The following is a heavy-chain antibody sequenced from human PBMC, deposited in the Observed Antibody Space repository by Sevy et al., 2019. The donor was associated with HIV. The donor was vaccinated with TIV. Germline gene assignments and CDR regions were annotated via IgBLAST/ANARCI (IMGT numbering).Heavy chain of an antibody. D-gene: IGHD3-22*01. CDR1: GKTLSQLS. CDR2: FDPEDGET. Sequence: ASVKVSCKVSGKTLSQLSMHWVRQAPAKGLEWLGTFDPEDGETRYAQKLQGRVTMTEDTSTDTAYMELRSLRSEDTAVYYCATTKDYYESSGSPFDYWGQGTLVTVSS. CDR3: ATTKDYYESSGSPFDY. J-gene: IGHJ4*02. V-gene: IGHV1-24*01.